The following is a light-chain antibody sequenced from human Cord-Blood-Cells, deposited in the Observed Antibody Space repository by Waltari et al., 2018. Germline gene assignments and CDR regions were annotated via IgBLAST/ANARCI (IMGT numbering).Light chain of an antibody. V-gene: IGLV1-51*01. Sequence: QSVLTQPPSVSASPGQKVTISCSGSSSNIGNNYVSWYQQLPGTAPKLRIYDKNKRPSGIPDRFSGSKSGTSATLGITGLQTGDEADYYCGTWDSSLSAVVFGGGTKLTVL. CDR1: SSNIGNNY. CDR2: DKN. CDR3: GTWDSSLSAVV. J-gene: IGLJ2*01.